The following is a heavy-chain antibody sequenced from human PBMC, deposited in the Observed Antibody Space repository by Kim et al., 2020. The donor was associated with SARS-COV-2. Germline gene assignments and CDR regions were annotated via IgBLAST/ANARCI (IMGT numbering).Heavy chain of an antibody. V-gene: IGHV3-23*01. CDR3: AKDARFSGY. D-gene: IGHD3-3*01. Sequence: GSTYYAGSVKSRFTNSRDNSKNTLYLQMNSLRAEDTAVYYCAKDARFSGYWGQGTLVTVSS. CDR2: GST. J-gene: IGHJ4*02.